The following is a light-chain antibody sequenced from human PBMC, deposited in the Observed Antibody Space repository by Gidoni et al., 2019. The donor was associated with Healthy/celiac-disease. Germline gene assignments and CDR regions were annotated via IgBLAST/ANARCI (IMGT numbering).Light chain of an antibody. CDR3: QQRSNWPLT. CDR1: QSVSSY. Sequence: EIVLTQSPATLSLSPGERATLSCRASQSVSSYLAWYQQKPGQAPRLLIYEASNRATGIPARFSGSGSGTDFTLIISSLEPDDFAVYYCQQRSNWPLTFGGGTKVEIK. J-gene: IGKJ4*01. V-gene: IGKV3-11*01. CDR2: EAS.